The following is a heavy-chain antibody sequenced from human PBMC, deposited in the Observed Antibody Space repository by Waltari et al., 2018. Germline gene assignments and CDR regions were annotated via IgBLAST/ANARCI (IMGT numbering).Heavy chain of an antibody. CDR3: ARETSAYDY. CDR2: MNPNSGNT. J-gene: IGHJ4*02. V-gene: IGHV1-8*01. Sequence: QVQLLQSGAEVKPPGASVMVSCRASGYAFTSSDIHWVRQAPGQGLEWMGWMNPNSGNTGYAQKFQGRVTMTRNTAISTAYMELSSLRPEDTAVYYCARETSAYDYWGQGTLVTVSS. CDR1: GYAFTSSD.